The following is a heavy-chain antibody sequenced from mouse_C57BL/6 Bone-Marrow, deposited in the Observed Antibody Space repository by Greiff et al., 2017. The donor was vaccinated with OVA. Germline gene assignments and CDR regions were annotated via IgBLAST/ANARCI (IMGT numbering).Heavy chain of an antibody. CDR3: ARIQFRFAY. V-gene: IGHV2-2*01. Sequence: VKLMESGPGLVQPSQSLSITCTVSGFSLTSYGVHWVRQSPGKGLEWLGVIWSGGSTDYNAAFISRLSISKDNSKSQVFFKMNSLQADDTAIYYCARIQFRFAYWGQGTLVTVSA. CDR1: GFSLTSYG. J-gene: IGHJ3*01. CDR2: IWSGGST.